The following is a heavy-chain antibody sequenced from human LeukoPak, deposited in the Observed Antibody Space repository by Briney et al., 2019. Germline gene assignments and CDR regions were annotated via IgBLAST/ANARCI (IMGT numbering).Heavy chain of an antibody. CDR2: IGGSDGIT. J-gene: IGHJ2*01. D-gene: IGHD3-10*02. Sequence: GGSLRLSCAASGFTFSGYAMSWVRQAPGKGLEWVSSIGGSDGITSYADSVKGRFTISRDNSKNTLFLEMNSLRVEDTAVYYCAKPGGRVRGWYFDLWGRGTLVSVSS. V-gene: IGHV3-23*01. CDR1: GFTFSGYA. CDR3: AKPGGRVRGWYFDL.